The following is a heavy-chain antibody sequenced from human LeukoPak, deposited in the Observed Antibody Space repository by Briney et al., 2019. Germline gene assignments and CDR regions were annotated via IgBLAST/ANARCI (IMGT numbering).Heavy chain of an antibody. V-gene: IGHV3-21*01. D-gene: IGHD1-26*01. CDR2: ISSSSSYI. Sequence: GGSLRLSCAASGFTFSSYSMNWVRQAPGKGLEWVSSISSSSSYIYYADSVKGRFTISRDNAKNSLYLQMNSLRAEDTAVYYCASPGIVGATTIGYWGQGTLVTVSS. CDR3: ASPGIVGATTIGY. CDR1: GFTFSSYS. J-gene: IGHJ4*02.